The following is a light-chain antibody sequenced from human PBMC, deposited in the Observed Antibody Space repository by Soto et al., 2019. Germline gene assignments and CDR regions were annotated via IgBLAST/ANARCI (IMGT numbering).Light chain of an antibody. Sequence: EIVMTQSPGTLSLSPGETATLSRRASKSVISNYVAWFHQKPGQAPRLLIYGASSRANGVPDRFSASGSGTDFTLTISRLEPEDFAVYYCQQYGRSPFTFGPGTKVDIK. CDR2: GAS. J-gene: IGKJ3*01. V-gene: IGKV3-20*01. CDR3: QQYGRSPFT. CDR1: KSVISNY.